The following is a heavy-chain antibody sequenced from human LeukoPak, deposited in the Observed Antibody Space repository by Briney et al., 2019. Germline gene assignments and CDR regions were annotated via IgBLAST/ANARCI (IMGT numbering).Heavy chain of an antibody. Sequence: SETLSLTCTVSGGSISSYYWSWVRQPPGKGLEWIGSIYYSGNTYYNPSLKSRVTISVDTSNNQFSLKLSSVTTADTAIYYCARHVYGGNSWRRDYWGQGTLVTVSS. CDR1: GGSISSYY. V-gene: IGHV4-59*05. D-gene: IGHD4-23*01. CDR3: ARHVYGGNSWRRDY. J-gene: IGHJ4*02. CDR2: IYYSGNT.